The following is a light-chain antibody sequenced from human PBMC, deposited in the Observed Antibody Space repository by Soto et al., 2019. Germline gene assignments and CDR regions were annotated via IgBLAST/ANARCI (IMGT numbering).Light chain of an antibody. J-gene: IGKJ1*01. Sequence: DIQLTQSPSTLSASVGDRVTITCRASQSLSGWLAWYQQEPGKAPNLLIYMASTLASGVPSRFSGSGSGTEFTLTISSLQPDDFATYYCQHYSGYSWTFGQGTKVDIK. CDR2: MAS. CDR3: QHYSGYSWT. V-gene: IGKV1-5*03. CDR1: QSLSGW.